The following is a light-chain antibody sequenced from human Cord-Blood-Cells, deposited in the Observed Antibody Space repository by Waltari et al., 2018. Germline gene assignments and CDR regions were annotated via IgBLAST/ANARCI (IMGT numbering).Light chain of an antibody. CDR1: KLGDKY. CDR2: QDS. CDR3: QAWDSSTA. Sequence: SYELTQPPSVSVSPGQTASITCSGDKLGDKYACWYQQKPGQSPGLVIYQDSKRPSGIPERFSGSNSGNTATLTISGTQAMDEADYYCQAWDSSTAFGTGTKVTVL. V-gene: IGLV3-1*01. J-gene: IGLJ1*01.